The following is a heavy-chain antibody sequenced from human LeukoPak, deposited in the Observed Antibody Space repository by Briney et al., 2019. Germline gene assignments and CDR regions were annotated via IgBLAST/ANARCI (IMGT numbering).Heavy chain of an antibody. Sequence: GSLRLSCAASGSTFSSYGMHWVRQAPGKGLEWVAVISYDGSNKYYADSVKGRFTISRDNSKNTLYLQMNSLRAEDTAVYYCAKDGYGGNAFGAFDIWGQGTMVTVSS. V-gene: IGHV3-30*18. J-gene: IGHJ3*02. CDR2: ISYDGSNK. CDR1: GSTFSSYG. D-gene: IGHD4-23*01. CDR3: AKDGYGGNAFGAFDI.